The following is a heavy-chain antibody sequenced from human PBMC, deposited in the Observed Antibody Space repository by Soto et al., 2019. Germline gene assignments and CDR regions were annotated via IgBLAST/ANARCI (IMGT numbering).Heavy chain of an antibody. Sequence: GGSLRLSCAASGFTFSSYAMSWVRQAPGKGLEWVSAISGSGGSTYYADSVKGRFTISRDNSKNTLYLQMNSLRAEDTAVYYCAKAVCPSCYAQGVYWGQGTLVTVSS. CDR2: ISGSGGST. J-gene: IGHJ4*02. CDR1: GFTFSSYA. V-gene: IGHV3-23*01. D-gene: IGHD2-2*01. CDR3: AKAVCPSCYAQGVY.